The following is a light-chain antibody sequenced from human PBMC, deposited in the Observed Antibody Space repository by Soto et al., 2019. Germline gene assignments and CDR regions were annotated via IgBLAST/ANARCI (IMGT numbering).Light chain of an antibody. Sequence: ETVMTQSPFTLSLSPGDRATLSCRASHSVRSNLAWYQQKPGQPPRLLIYAASTRATGIPGRFSGSGSGTEFTLTISSLQSEDSAVYYCQQYNDWPPLTFGGGTKVEIK. J-gene: IGKJ4*01. CDR3: QQYNDWPPLT. CDR2: AAS. V-gene: IGKV3-15*01. CDR1: HSVRSN.